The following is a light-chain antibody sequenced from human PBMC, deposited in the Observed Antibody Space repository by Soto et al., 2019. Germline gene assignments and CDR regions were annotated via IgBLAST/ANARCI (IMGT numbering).Light chain of an antibody. Sequence: QSALTQPPSASGSPGQSVTISCTGTSSDVGASNYVSWYQQHPGKAPKLMIYDVIKRPSGVPDRFSGSKSGNTASLTVSGLQTEDDADYYCCSYAGGNTLVFGGGTKLTVL. CDR3: CSYAGGNTLV. J-gene: IGLJ2*01. CDR2: DVI. CDR1: SSDVGASNY. V-gene: IGLV2-8*01.